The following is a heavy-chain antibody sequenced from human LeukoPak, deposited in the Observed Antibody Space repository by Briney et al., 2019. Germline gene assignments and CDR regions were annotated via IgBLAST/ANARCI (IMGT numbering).Heavy chain of an antibody. J-gene: IGHJ4*02. CDR2: MNPNSGNT. V-gene: IGHV1-8*01. CDR3: ATVIPAAYDDPFDY. D-gene: IGHD2-2*01. Sequence: GASVKVSCKASGYTFTSYDINWVRQATGQGLEWMGWMNPNSGNTGYAQKFQGRVTMTRNTSISTAYMELSSLRSEDTAVYYCATVIPAAYDDPFDYWGQGTLVTVSS. CDR1: GYTFTSYD.